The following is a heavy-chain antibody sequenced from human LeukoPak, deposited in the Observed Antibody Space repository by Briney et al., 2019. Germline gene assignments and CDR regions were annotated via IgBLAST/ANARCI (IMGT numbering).Heavy chain of an antibody. CDR1: GYTFTTYA. D-gene: IGHD3-22*01. CDR2: INTNTGNP. J-gene: IGHJ3*02. Sequence: ASVKVSCKASGYTFTTYAMNWVRQAPGQGLEWMGWINTNTGNPTYAQGFTGRFVFSLDTSVSTAYLQISSLKAEDTAVYYCARVEDYYDSSGPRGWDAFDIWGQGTMVTVSS. V-gene: IGHV7-4-1*02. CDR3: ARVEDYYDSSGPRGWDAFDI.